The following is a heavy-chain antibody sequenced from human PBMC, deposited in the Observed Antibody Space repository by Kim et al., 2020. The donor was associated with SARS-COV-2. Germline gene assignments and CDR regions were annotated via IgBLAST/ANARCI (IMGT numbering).Heavy chain of an antibody. D-gene: IGHD2-2*01. V-gene: IGHV3-21*04. CDR3: ARGETRGNQPGFDY. J-gene: IGHJ4*02. Sequence: ADSVKGRFTISRDNAKNSLFLQMNSLRAEDTALYYCARGETRGNQPGFDYWGLGILVSVSS.